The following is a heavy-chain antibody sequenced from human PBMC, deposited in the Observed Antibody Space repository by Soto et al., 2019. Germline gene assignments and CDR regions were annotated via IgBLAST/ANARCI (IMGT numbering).Heavy chain of an antibody. CDR1: GLTFSSYV. Sequence: EVQLLEAGGGLVQPGGSLRLSCAASGLTFSSYVMNWVRQAPGKGLGWVSTVSGSGGSTYHADAVEGRFTISRDNPKNTLDLLMNSRRAEDTAVDYCSEGGSKGRYDAFDIWGQGTMVTVSS. D-gene: IGHD3-16*01. J-gene: IGHJ3*02. CDR2: VSGSGGST. CDR3: SEGGSKGRYDAFDI. V-gene: IGHV3-23*01.